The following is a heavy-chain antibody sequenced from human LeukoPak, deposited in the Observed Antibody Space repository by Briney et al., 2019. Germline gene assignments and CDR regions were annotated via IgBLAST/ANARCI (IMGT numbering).Heavy chain of an antibody. Sequence: ASVKVSCKASGYTFTSYGISWVRQATGQGLEWMGWMNPNSGNTGYAQKFQGRVTMTRNTSISTAYMELSSLRSEDTAVYYCARGGQYSSGWTPIWDYYYYGMDVWGQGTTVTVSS. J-gene: IGHJ6*02. CDR1: GYTFTSYG. CDR2: MNPNSGNT. V-gene: IGHV1-8*02. D-gene: IGHD6-19*01. CDR3: ARGGQYSSGWTPIWDYYYYGMDV.